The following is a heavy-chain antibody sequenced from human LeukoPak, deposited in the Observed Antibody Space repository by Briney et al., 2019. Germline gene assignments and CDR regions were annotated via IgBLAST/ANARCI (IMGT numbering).Heavy chain of an antibody. CDR3: SVTTRYGANCYFDY. Sequence: PSETLSLTCAVYGGSFSGYDWSWIRQPPGKGLEWIGEINHSGSTNYSPSLKSRVTISVDTSKNHFSLKVRSVTAADTAVYYCSVTTRYGANCYFDYWGQGALVTVSS. V-gene: IGHV4-34*01. CDR1: GGSFSGYD. J-gene: IGHJ4*02. CDR2: INHSGST. D-gene: IGHD4-23*01.